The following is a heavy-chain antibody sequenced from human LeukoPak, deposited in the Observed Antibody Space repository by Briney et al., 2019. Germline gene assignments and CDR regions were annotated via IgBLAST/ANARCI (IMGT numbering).Heavy chain of an antibody. D-gene: IGHD6-6*01. J-gene: IGHJ5*02. CDR3: ARCIGSSSFARWFDP. V-gene: IGHV4-59*01. Sequence: SETLSLTCTVSGGSISSYYWSWIRQPPGKGLEGIGYIYYSGSTSYSPSLKSRVTISADTSKNQFSLKLSSVTAADTAVYYCARCIGSSSFARWFDPWGQGTLVTVSS. CDR2: IYYSGST. CDR1: GGSISSYY.